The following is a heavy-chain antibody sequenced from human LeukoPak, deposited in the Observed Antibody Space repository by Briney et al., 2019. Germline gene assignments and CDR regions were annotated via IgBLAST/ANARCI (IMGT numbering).Heavy chain of an antibody. CDR3: ARGDCSSTSCYIINWFDP. Sequence: GASVKISCKASGYTFTGYYMHWVRQAPGQGLEWMGWINPNSGGTNYAQKFQGRVTMTRETSISTAYMELSRLRSDDTAVYYCARGDCSSTSCYIINWFDPWGQGTLVTVSS. V-gene: IGHV1-2*02. CDR2: INPNSGGT. CDR1: GYTFTGYY. J-gene: IGHJ5*02. D-gene: IGHD2-2*01.